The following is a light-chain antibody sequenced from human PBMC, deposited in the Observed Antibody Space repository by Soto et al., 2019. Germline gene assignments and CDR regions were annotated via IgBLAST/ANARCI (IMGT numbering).Light chain of an antibody. V-gene: IGKV1-5*03. J-gene: IGKJ4*01. CDR1: QSISTW. Sequence: DIQMTQSPSTLSASVGDRVTITCRASQSISTWLAWYQQKPGKAPKLLIYKASSLESGVPSRFSGSGSGTEFTLTINSLQPDDFATYYCQQYNTYPLTDGGGTTVESK. CDR2: KAS. CDR3: QQYNTYPLT.